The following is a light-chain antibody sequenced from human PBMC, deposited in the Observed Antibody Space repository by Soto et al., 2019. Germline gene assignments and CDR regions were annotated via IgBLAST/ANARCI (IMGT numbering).Light chain of an antibody. Sequence: DIQMTQSPSTLSASVGDRVTITCRASQSISSWLAWYQQKPGKAPKLLIYKASSLESGVPSRFSGSGSGTEFTLTISSLQPDDFATYYCQQYNSYQYTFGQGTKVEIK. CDR3: QQYNSYQYT. J-gene: IGKJ2*01. V-gene: IGKV1-5*03. CDR1: QSISSW. CDR2: KAS.